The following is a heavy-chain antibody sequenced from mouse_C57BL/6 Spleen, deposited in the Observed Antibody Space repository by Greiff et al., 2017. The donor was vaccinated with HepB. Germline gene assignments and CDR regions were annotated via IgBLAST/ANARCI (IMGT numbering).Heavy chain of an antibody. Sequence: QVQLQQPGAELVKPGASVKLSCKASGYTFTSYWMHWVKQRPGQGLEWIGMIHPNSGSTNYNEKFKSKATLTVDKSSSTAYMQLSSLTSEDSAVYYCAPTSWDKGPAWFAYWGQGTLVTVSA. D-gene: IGHD4-1*01. CDR1: GYTFTSYW. CDR2: IHPNSGST. CDR3: APTSWDKGPAWFAY. J-gene: IGHJ3*01. V-gene: IGHV1-64*01.